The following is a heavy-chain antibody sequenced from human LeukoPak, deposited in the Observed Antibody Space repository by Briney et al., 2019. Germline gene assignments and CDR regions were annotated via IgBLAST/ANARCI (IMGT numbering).Heavy chain of an antibody. CDR3: ARERWLVRRNWFDP. CDR2: INHSGST. CDR1: GGSFSGYY. J-gene: IGHJ5*02. V-gene: IGHV4-34*01. Sequence: SETLSLTCAVYGGSFSGYYWSWIRQPPGKGLDWIGEINHSGSTNYNPSLKSRVTISVDTSKNQFSLKLSTVTAADTAVYYCARERWLVRRNWFDPWGQGTLVTVSS. D-gene: IGHD6-19*01.